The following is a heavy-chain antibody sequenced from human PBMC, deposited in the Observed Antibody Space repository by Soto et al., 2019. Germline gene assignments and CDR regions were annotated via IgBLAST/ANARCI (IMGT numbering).Heavy chain of an antibody. Sequence: GASVKVSCKASGGTFGSQGIAWVRQAPGQGLEWMGWMNPNSGNTGYAQKFQGRVTMTRNTSISTAYMELSSLRSEDTAMYYCATQTLSRSTVGDDILTGYYYYYYYGMDVWGQGTTVTVSS. D-gene: IGHD3-9*01. CDR1: GGTFGSQG. CDR2: MNPNSGNT. V-gene: IGHV1-8*02. CDR3: ATQTLSRSTVGDDILTGYYYYYYYGMDV. J-gene: IGHJ6*02.